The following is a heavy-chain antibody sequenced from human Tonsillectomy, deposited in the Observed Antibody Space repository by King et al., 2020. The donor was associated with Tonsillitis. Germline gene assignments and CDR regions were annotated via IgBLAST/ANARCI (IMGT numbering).Heavy chain of an antibody. CDR2: ISYDGSNK. CDR1: GFTFSSYA. J-gene: IGHJ3*02. D-gene: IGHD4-17*01. V-gene: IGHV3-30-3*01. CDR3: ARESGVYYGDSDAFDI. Sequence: QLVQSGGGVVQPGRSLRLSCAASGFTFSSYAMHWVRQAPGKGLEWVAVISYDGSNKYYADSVKGRFTISRDNSKNTLYLQMNSLRAEDTAVYYCARESGVYYGDSDAFDIWGQGTMVTVSS.